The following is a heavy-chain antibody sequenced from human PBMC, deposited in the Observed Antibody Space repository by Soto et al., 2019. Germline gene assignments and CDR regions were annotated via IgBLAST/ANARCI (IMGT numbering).Heavy chain of an antibody. D-gene: IGHD2-2*02. V-gene: IGHV1-18*01. Sequence: QGQLVQSGAEVKKPGASVKVSCKASGYTFTRYGISWVRQAPGQGLEWMGWISGYNGNTNYARKLQGRVIMTADTSASTAYMELRSLRSDDTAVYYCSRARYCTSPSCYNHYYYGMDIWGQGTTVSVSS. CDR1: GYTFTRYG. J-gene: IGHJ6*02. CDR3: SRARYCTSPSCYNHYYYGMDI. CDR2: ISGYNGNT.